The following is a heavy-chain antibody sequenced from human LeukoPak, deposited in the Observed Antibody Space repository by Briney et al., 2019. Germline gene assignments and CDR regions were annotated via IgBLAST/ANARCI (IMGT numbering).Heavy chain of an antibody. D-gene: IGHD2-2*01. Sequence: PSQTLSLTCTVSGGSISSGGYYWSWIRQHPGKGLEWIGYIYYSGSTYYNPSLKSRVTISVDTSKNQFSLELSSVTAADPAVYLCARGLSYCSSTRCYWFYIRAAAGGHDAFDIWGQGTMVPVSS. V-gene: IGHV4-31*03. CDR1: GGSISSGGYY. CDR3: ARGLSYCSSTRCYWFYIRAAAGGHDAFDI. CDR2: IYYSGST. J-gene: IGHJ3*02.